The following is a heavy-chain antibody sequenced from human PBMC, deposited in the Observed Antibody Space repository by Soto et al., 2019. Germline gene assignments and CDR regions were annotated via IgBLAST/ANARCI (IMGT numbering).Heavy chain of an antibody. Sequence: GGSLRLSCAASGFTFSSYAMSWVRQAPGKGLEWVSALSDGGSPYYADSVTGRFTISRDNSKNTLFLQMSSLRAEDTAVYYCARDHGFGGYDYRGQGTQVTVSS. D-gene: IGHD5-12*01. J-gene: IGHJ4*01. CDR1: GFTFSSYA. CDR2: LSDGGSP. V-gene: IGHV3-23*01. CDR3: ARDHGFGGYDY.